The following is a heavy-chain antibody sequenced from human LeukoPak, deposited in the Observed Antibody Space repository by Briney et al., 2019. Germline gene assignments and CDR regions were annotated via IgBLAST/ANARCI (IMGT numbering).Heavy chain of an antibody. CDR2: IKHDGSEK. D-gene: IGHD3-16*01. J-gene: IGHJ4*02. CDR1: GFPFDRYW. Sequence: GGSLRLSCVASGFPFDRYWMSWVRQAPGKGLEWVANIKHDGSEKNFVDSVKGRFTISRDNAENSLFLQMNSLRADDTAVYFCARQPIYEAYFDFWGQGTLVTVSS. CDR3: ARQPIYEAYFDF. V-gene: IGHV3-7*01.